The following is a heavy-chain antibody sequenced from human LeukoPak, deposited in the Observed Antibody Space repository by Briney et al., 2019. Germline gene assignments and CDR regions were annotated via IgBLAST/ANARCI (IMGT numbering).Heavy chain of an antibody. CDR1: GGSFSGYY. V-gene: IGHV4-31*11. CDR2: IYYSGST. J-gene: IGHJ3*02. Sequence: SETLSLTCAVYGGSFSGYYWSWIRQHPGKGLEWIGYIYYSGSTYYNPSLKSRVTISVDTSKNQFSLKLSSVTAADTAVYYCARGPSPYDAFDIWGQGTMVTVSS. CDR3: ARGPSPYDAFDI.